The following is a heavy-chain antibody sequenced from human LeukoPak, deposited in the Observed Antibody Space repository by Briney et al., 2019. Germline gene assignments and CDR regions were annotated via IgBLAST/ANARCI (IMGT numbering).Heavy chain of an antibody. CDR1: GFTFSSYA. CDR2: ISGSGGST. J-gene: IGHJ1*01. Sequence: GGSLRLSCAASGFTFSSYAMSWVRQAPGKGLEWVSAISGSGGSTYYADSVKGRFTISRDNSKNTLYLQMNSLRAEDTAVYYCAKVGGYCSSTSCYYYFQHWGQGTLVTVSS. V-gene: IGHV3-23*01. D-gene: IGHD2-2*01. CDR3: AKVGGYCSSTSCYYYFQH.